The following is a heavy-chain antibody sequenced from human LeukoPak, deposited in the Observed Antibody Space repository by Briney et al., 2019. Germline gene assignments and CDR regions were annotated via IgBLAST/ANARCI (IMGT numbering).Heavy chain of an antibody. V-gene: IGHV3-30-3*01. CDR1: GFTFSSYA. CDR3: ASTPYDSSGYRTY. Sequence: PGGSLRLSCAASGFTFSSYAMHWVRQAPGKGLEWVAVISYDGSNKYYADSVKGRFTISRDNSKNTLYLQMNSLRAEDTAVYYCASTPYDSSGYRTYWGQGTLVTVSS. D-gene: IGHD3-22*01. J-gene: IGHJ4*02. CDR2: ISYDGSNK.